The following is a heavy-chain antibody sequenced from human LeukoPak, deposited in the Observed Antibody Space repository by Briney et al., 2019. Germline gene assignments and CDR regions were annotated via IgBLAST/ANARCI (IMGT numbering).Heavy chain of an antibody. CDR1: GFIFSNSG. Sequence: GRSLRLSCAASGFIFSNSGMHWVRQAPGKGLEWVAVIWNDGSNKYYADSVKGRFTISRDNSKNTLYLQMNSLRAEDTAVYYCARTLTIFGVVTIYYYYYGMDVWGQGTTVTVSS. CDR3: ARTLTIFGVVTIYYYYYGMDV. J-gene: IGHJ6*02. CDR2: IWNDGSNK. V-gene: IGHV3-33*01. D-gene: IGHD3-3*01.